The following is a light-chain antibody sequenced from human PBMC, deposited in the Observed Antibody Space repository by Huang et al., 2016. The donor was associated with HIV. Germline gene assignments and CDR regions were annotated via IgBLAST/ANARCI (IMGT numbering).Light chain of an antibody. Sequence: DIQMTKSPSSLSAVVGDRVIITCRASQQISTYLNWYQQKPGKAPNLLVYSASSLRSGVPSRCSGSGSGVDFTLTSISLQDDDFATYYCQQTYRVPLTFGGVTKVEIK. J-gene: IGKJ4*01. CDR2: SAS. V-gene: IGKV1-39*01. CDR1: QQISTY. CDR3: QQTYRVPLT.